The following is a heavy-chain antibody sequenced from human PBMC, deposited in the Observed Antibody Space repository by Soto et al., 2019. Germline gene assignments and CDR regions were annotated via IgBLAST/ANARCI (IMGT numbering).Heavy chain of an antibody. CDR3: AREGIAALDSIYGMDV. Sequence: QVQLVQSGAEVKKPGSSVKVSCKASGGTFSSYAISWVRQAPGQGLEWMGGIIPIFGTANYAQKFQGRATITADKSTSTAYMELSSLRSEDTAVCYCAREGIAALDSIYGMDVWGQGTTVTVSS. CDR2: IIPIFGTA. V-gene: IGHV1-69*06. D-gene: IGHD6-6*01. J-gene: IGHJ6*02. CDR1: GGTFSSYA.